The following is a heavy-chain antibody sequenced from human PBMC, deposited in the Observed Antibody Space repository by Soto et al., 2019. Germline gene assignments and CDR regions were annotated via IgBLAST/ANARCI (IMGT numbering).Heavy chain of an antibody. D-gene: IGHD3-3*01. CDR2: ISSSGSTI. J-gene: IGHJ6*02. CDR3: ARDITIIGVAIYVMDV. Sequence: GVPISLPCTASAVTFGDHYMSWISQAQGKGLEWVSYISSSGSTIYYADSVKGRFTISRDNAKNSLYLQMNSLRAEDTAVYYCARDITIIGVAIYVMDVWGQGTTVTVSS. V-gene: IGHV3-11*01. CDR1: AVTFGDHY.